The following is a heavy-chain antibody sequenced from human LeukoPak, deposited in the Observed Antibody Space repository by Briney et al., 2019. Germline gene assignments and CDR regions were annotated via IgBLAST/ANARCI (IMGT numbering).Heavy chain of an antibody. Sequence: SETLSLTCAVSGASVSNSHWNWIRQFPGKGLEWIGCLSYTGKTDYNPSLSGRVTISLATSNNQVSLNLRSVTAADTAIYHCSEGYFEPFDHWGQGILVTVSS. CDR1: GASVSNSH. D-gene: IGHD2/OR15-2a*01. V-gene: IGHV4-59*02. J-gene: IGHJ4*02. CDR2: LSYTGKT. CDR3: SEGYFEPFDH.